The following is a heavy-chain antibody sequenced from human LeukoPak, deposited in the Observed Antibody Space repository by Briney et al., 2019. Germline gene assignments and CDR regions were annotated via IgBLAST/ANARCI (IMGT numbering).Heavy chain of an antibody. D-gene: IGHD6-13*01. V-gene: IGHV1-2*02. CDR3: ARVPSSSYSYYFDY. J-gene: IGHJ4*02. CDR1: GYTFTGYY. Sequence: ASVKVSCKASGYTFTGYYMHLVRQAPGQGLEWMGWINPNSGGTNYAQKFQGRVTMTRDTSISTAYMELSRLRSDDTAVYYCARVPSSSYSYYFDYWGQGTLVTVSS. CDR2: INPNSGGT.